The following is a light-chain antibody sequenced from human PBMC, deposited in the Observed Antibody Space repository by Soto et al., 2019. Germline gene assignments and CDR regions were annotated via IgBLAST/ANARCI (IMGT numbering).Light chain of an antibody. CDR2: GAS. J-gene: IGKJ4*01. V-gene: IGKV3-20*01. CDR1: QSVSRNY. Sequence: DIVLTQSPGTLALSPGERATLSCRASQSVSRNYLAWYQQKPGQAPRHLIYGASSRATGIPDRFSGSGSGTDFTLTISRLEPEDFGVYFCQQYATSPLTFGGGTKVDIK. CDR3: QQYATSPLT.